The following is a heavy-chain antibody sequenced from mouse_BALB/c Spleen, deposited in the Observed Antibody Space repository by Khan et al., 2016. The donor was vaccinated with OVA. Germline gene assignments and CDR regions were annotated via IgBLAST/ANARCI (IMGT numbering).Heavy chain of an antibody. Sequence: QVQLQQPGAELARPGASVKLSCKASGYTFTDYYINWVKQRTGQGLEWIGEISPGSGDTYYNEKFKGKATLTAGKSSSTVYMQLSSLTAEASAVYFCARRNYFGYTFAYWGQGTLVTVSA. J-gene: IGHJ3*01. CDR3: ARRNYFGYTFAY. CDR1: GYTFTDYY. V-gene: IGHV1-77*01. CDR2: ISPGSGDT. D-gene: IGHD1-2*01.